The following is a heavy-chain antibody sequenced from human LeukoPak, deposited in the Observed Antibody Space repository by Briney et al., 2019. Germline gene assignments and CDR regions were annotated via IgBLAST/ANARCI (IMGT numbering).Heavy chain of an antibody. J-gene: IGHJ6*03. V-gene: IGHV3-23*01. Sequence: GGSLRLSCAASGFTFSSYAMSWVRQAPGKGLEWVSSINGSGGRTYYADSVKGRFTISRDNSKNTLYLQMNSLRAEDTALYYCVRYGDSTYYYYMDVWGKGTTVTVSS. D-gene: IGHD4-17*01. CDR1: GFTFSSYA. CDR2: INGSGGRT. CDR3: VRYGDSTYYYYMDV.